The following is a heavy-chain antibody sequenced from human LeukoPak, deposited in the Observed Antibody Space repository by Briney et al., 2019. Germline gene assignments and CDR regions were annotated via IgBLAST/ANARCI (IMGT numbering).Heavy chain of an antibody. J-gene: IGHJ4*02. CDR3: AKEYQLLQNFDY. D-gene: IGHD2-2*01. Sequence: PGGSLRLSCAASGYTFSSYAMNWVRQAPGKGLEWVSAISGSGGSTYYADSVKGRFTISRDNSKNTLYLQMNSLRAEDTAVYYCAKEYQLLQNFDYWGQGTLVTVSS. CDR1: GYTFSSYA. CDR2: ISGSGGST. V-gene: IGHV3-23*01.